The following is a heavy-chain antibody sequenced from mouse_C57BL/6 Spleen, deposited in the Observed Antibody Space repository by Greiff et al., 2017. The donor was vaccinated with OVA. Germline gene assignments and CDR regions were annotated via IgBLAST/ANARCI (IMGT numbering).Heavy chain of an antibody. CDR1: GYAFSSSW. D-gene: IGHD1-1*01. V-gene: IGHV1-82*01. J-gene: IGHJ1*03. CDR3: ARYYYGSSPSYWYFDV. Sequence: QVQLQQSGPELVKPGASVKISCKASGYAFSSSWMNWVKQRPGKGLEWIGRIYPGDGDTNYNGKFKGKATLTADKSSSTAYMQLSSLTSEDSAVYFCARYYYGSSPSYWYFDVWGTGTTVTVSS. CDR2: IYPGDGDT.